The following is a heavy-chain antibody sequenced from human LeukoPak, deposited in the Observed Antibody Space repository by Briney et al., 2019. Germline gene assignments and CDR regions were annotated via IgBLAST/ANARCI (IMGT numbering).Heavy chain of an antibody. D-gene: IGHD5-12*01. CDR1: GFTFSSYA. Sequence: GGSLRLSCAASGFTFSSYAMSWVRQAPGKGLEWVSAISGSGSTYYADSVKGRFTISRDNAKNSLYLQMNSLRAEDTAVYYCARGEDSGFDPWGQGTLVTVSS. J-gene: IGHJ5*02. CDR3: ARGEDSGFDP. CDR2: ISGSGST. V-gene: IGHV3-23*01.